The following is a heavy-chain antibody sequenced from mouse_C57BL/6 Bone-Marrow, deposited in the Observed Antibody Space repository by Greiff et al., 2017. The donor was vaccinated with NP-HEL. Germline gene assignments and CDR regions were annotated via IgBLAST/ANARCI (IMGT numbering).Heavy chain of an antibody. CDR3: ARKSNYEVWFAY. CDR1: GYTFTSYW. CDR2: IDPSDSEN. Sequence: QVQLQQPGAELVRPGSSVKLSCKASGYTFTSYWMHWVKQRPIQGLEWIGNIDPSDSENHYNQKFKDKATLTVDKSSSTAYMQLSSLTSEDSAVYYCARKSNYEVWFAYWGQGTLVTVSA. D-gene: IGHD2-5*01. J-gene: IGHJ3*01. V-gene: IGHV1-52*01.